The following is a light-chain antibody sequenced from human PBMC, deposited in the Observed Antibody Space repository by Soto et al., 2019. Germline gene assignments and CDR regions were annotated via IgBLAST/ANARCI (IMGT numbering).Light chain of an antibody. CDR1: SSDVGGYSY. CDR2: EVI. J-gene: IGLJ2*01. CDR3: SSYAGSNNWI. Sequence: QSALTQPPSASGSPGQSVAISCTGTSSDVGGYSYVSWYQQHPGKAPTLIIYEVIKRPSGVPDRFSGSKSGNTASLTVSGLQADDEAHYYCSSYAGSNNWIFGGWTKVTVL. V-gene: IGLV2-8*01.